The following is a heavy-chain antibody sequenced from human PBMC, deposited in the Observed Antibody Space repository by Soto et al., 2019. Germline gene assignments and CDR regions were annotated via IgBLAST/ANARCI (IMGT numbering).Heavy chain of an antibody. CDR2: ISGSGGST. CDR3: AKSGITMIVVVIYFDY. CDR1: GFPFSSYA. V-gene: IGHV3-23*01. J-gene: IGHJ4*02. Sequence: GGSLSLSCAASGFPFSSYAMSWVRQAPGKGLEWVSAISGSGGSTYYADSVKGRFTISRDNSKNTLYLQMNSLRAEDTAVYYCAKSGITMIVVVIYFDYWGQGTLVTVSS. D-gene: IGHD3-22*01.